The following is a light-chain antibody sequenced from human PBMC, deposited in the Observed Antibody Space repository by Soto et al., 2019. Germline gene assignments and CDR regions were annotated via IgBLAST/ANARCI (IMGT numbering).Light chain of an antibody. CDR2: GAS. J-gene: IGKJ4*01. CDR3: EQYDKSIT. Sequence: EIVLTQSPGTLSLSPGERATLSCRASQSVSSSYLAWYQQKPGQAPRLLIYGASSRATGIPDRFSGSGSGTDFTLTINSLEPEDFAVYYCEQYDKSITFGGGTKVEIK. CDR1: QSVSSSY. V-gene: IGKV3-20*01.